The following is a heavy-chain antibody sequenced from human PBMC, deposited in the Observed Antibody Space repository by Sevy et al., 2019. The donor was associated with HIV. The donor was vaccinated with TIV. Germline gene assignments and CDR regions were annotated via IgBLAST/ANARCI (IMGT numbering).Heavy chain of an antibody. CDR3: GEHCTAVGCYYDY. CDR2: INPSGSST. V-gene: IGHV3-23*01. D-gene: IGHD2-8*02. Sequence: GGSLRLSCAASGFTFDDYGMNWVRQAPGKGLEWVSSINPSGSSTSYADSVKGRFTISRDNSKNMLYLQMNSLRAEDTAVYYCGEHCTAVGCYYDYWGQGTLVTVSS. CDR1: GFTFDDYG. J-gene: IGHJ4*02.